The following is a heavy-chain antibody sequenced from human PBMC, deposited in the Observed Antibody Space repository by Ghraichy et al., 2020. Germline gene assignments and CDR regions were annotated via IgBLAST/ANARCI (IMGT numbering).Heavy chain of an antibody. CDR3: AKDLAEGRNCRTTTCYGVDY. Sequence: GGSLRLSCTASGFTFSNYGMHWVRQAPGKGLEWVAFTRYDGSEKSYGDSVKGRFTISRDNSKHTLYLQMNSLRAEDTAVYRCAKDLAEGRNCRTTTCYGVDYWGQGTLVTVSS. J-gene: IGHJ4*02. V-gene: IGHV3-30*02. CDR2: TRYDGSEK. D-gene: IGHD2-2*01. CDR1: GFTFSNYG.